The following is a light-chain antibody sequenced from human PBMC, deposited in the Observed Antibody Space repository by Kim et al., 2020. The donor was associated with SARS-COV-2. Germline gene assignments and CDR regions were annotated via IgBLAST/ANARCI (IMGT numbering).Light chain of an antibody. Sequence: SGAISCTGTSSNVGGYNYVSWYQQHPGKAPRLMIFEVSKRPSGVPERFSGSKSGNTASLTVSGLQAEDEADYYCSSFAGSNHVVFGGGTQLTVL. V-gene: IGLV2-8*01. CDR3: SSFAGSNHVV. J-gene: IGLJ2*01. CDR1: SSNVGGYNY. CDR2: EVS.